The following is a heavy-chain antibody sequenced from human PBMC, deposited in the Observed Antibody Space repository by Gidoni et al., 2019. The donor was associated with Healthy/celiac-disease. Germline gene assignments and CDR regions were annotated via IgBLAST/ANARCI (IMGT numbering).Heavy chain of an antibody. Sequence: EVQLLESGGGLVQPGGSLRLSCAASGFTFSSHAMSWVRQAPGKGLEWVSAISGSGGSTYYADALKGRFTISRDNSKNTLYLQMNSLRAEDTAVYYCAKKVDFGVVRGLGYWGQGTLVTVSS. CDR1: GFTFSSHA. V-gene: IGHV3-23*01. CDR3: AKKVDFGVVRGLGY. CDR2: ISGSGGST. D-gene: IGHD3-3*01. J-gene: IGHJ4*02.